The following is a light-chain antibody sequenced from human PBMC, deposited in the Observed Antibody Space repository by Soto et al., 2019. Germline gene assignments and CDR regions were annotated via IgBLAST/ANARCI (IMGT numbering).Light chain of an antibody. J-gene: IGKJ1*01. CDR2: STS. Sequence: EIVLTQSPDTLSLSPGERDTLSCRTSESVSSLYLAWYQQKPGQAPRLLIFSTSRRAAGTPDRFSGSGSGTDFTLTISGLEPEDFAVYYCQQYGTSPRTFGQGTKVEVK. CDR3: QQYGTSPRT. CDR1: ESVSSLY. V-gene: IGKV3-20*01.